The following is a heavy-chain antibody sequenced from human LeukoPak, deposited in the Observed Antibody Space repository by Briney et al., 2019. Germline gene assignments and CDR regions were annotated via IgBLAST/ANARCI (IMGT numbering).Heavy chain of an antibody. CDR1: GFTFSSYA. J-gene: IGHJ4*02. D-gene: IGHD3-22*01. Sequence: GGSLRLSCAASGFTFSSYAMSWVRQAPGKGLEWVSDINGSGGSTYYADSVKGRFTISRDNSKNTLYLQMNSLKTEDTAVYYCTTDRDYYDSSGYPDTRFDYWGQGTLVTVSS. V-gene: IGHV3-23*01. CDR2: INGSGGST. CDR3: TTDRDYYDSSGYPDTRFDY.